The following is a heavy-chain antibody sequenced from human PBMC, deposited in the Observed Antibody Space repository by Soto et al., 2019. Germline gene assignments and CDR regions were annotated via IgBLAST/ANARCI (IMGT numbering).Heavy chain of an antibody. J-gene: IGHJ4*02. CDR3: VKKEHGLEGVAFDY. CDR1: GFIFSEST. CDR2: VSTSGRST. D-gene: IGHD3-3*01. V-gene: IGHV3-64D*06. Sequence: PGGSLGLSCSASGFIFSESTIYWVRQVPGKGLEAISAVSTSGRSTYYADSVKDRFTSSRDNSKNTLFLQMGSLRPEDTAIYYCVKKEHGLEGVAFDYGGQGPQVPVSS.